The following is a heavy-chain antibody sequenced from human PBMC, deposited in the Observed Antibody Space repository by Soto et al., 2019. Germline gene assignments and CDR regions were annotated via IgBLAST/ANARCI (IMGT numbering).Heavy chain of an antibody. D-gene: IGHD3-10*01. Sequence: GGSLRPSCAASGFTFSNAWMNWVRQAPEKGLEWFGRIKRKTDGGTTDYAAPVKGRFTISRDDSKNTLYLQMNSLKTEDTAVYYCTTQIYGSGMFDYYYGMDVWGQGTTVTVSS. V-gene: IGHV3-15*07. J-gene: IGHJ6*02. CDR3: TTQIYGSGMFDYYYGMDV. CDR1: GFTFSNAW. CDR2: IKRKTDGGTT.